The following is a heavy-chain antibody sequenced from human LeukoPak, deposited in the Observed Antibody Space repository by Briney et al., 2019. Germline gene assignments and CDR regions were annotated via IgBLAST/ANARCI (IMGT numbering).Heavy chain of an antibody. CDR3: ARHVGATRDLDP. CDR2: INPDSGVT. D-gene: IGHD1-26*01. V-gene: IGHV1-2*02. Sequence: GASVMVSYRASGYPFTGYYIHWVRQAPGQGLEWMGWINPDSGVTDHSQQFQGRVTMTRDTSMNTAYMEVRGLRFDDTALYYCARHVGATRDLDPWGQGTLVTVSS. J-gene: IGHJ5*02. CDR1: GYPFTGYY.